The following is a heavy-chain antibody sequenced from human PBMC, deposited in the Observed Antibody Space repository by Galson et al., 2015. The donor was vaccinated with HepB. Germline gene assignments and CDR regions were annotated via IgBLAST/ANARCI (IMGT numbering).Heavy chain of an antibody. CDR3: AKDRPDGARDAFDF. V-gene: IGHV3-23*01. Sequence: SLRLSCAVSGFTFSSYAMSWVRQAPGKGLEWVSAIGGSGDSTYYADSVKGRFTISRDNSKNTLSLQINNLSAEHTAVYYCAKDRPDGARDAFDFWGQGTMVTVSS. CDR2: IGGSGDST. D-gene: IGHD6-6*01. CDR1: GFTFSSYA. J-gene: IGHJ3*01.